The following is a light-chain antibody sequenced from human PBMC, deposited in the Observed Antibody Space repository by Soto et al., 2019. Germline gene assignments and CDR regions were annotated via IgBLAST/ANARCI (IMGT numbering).Light chain of an antibody. J-gene: IGLJ3*02. V-gene: IGLV1-44*01. Sequence: QSVLTQPPSASGTPGQRVTISCSGSTSNIGSNSVNWYQHLPGAAPKVLMYSDNQRPSGVPDRFSGSKSGTSASLAISGLQSDDEAEYYCAAWDDSVIGPVFCGGTKLTFL. CDR2: SDN. CDR3: AAWDDSVIGPV. CDR1: TSNIGSNS.